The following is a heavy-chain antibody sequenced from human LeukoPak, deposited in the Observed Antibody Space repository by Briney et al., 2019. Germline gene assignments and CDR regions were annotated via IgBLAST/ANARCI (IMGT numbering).Heavy chain of an antibody. CDR3: VREEVVPAAMPRGDFDY. CDR1: GYTFTSYY. Sequence: ASVKVSCKASGYTFTSYYMHWVRQAPGQGLEWMGIINPSGGSTSYAQKFQGRVTMTRDTSTSTVYMELSSLRSEDTAVYYCVREEVVPAAMPRGDFDYWGQGTLVTVSS. V-gene: IGHV1-46*01. J-gene: IGHJ4*02. CDR2: INPSGGST. D-gene: IGHD2-2*01.